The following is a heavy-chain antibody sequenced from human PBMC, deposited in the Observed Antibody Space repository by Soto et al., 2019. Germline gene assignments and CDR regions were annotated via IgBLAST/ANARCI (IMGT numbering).Heavy chain of an antibody. CDR2: ISGSGGST. CDR3: ARVIGAPDIYYKENHFQH. CDR1: GFTFSSYA. D-gene: IGHD3-10*01. V-gene: IGHV3-23*01. Sequence: PGGSLRLSCAASGFTFSSYAMSWVRQAPGKGLEWVSVISGSGGSTYYADSVKGRFTISRDNSKNTLYLQMNSLRAEDTALYYCARVIGAPDIYYKENHFQHWGQGTLVTVSS. J-gene: IGHJ1*01.